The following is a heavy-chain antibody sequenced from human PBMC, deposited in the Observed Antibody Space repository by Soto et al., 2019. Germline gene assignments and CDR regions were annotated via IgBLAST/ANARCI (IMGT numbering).Heavy chain of an antibody. CDR3: VRGGGGGLFDP. J-gene: IGHJ5*02. V-gene: IGHV3-11*06. D-gene: IGHD2-15*01. Sequence: PGGSLRLSCASSGFTFSDYYMSWIRQAPGKGLEWLSYISPGSRYPAYADSVKGRFTISRDNARRSLSPQMNSLTVDDTAIYYCVRGGGGGLFDPWGQGSMVPVSS. CDR1: GFTFSDYY. CDR2: ISPGSRYP.